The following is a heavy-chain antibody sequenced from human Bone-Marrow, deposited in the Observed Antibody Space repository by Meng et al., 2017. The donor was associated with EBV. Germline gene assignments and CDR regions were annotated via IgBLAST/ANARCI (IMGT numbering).Heavy chain of an antibody. CDR2: INTGSGNT. V-gene: IGHV1-3*04. J-gene: IGHJ5*02. CDR1: GYTFISYT. D-gene: IGHD3-10*01. CDR3: ARDGSGSPDSWLDP. Sequence: QVQLVQSGAEVKKPGASVKVSCKASGYTFISYTMHWVRQAPGQRLEYMGWINTGSGNTKYSQKFQGRVTITRDTSATTAYMELSSLRSEDTAVYYCARDGSGSPDSWLDPWDQGPLVTVSS.